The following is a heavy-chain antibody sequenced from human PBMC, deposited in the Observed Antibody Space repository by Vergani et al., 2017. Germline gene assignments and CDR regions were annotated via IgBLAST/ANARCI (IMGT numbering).Heavy chain of an antibody. Sequence: EVQLVESGGGLVQPGGSLRLSCAASGFTFSSYWMSWVRQAPGKGLEWVANIKQDGSEKYYVDSVKGRFTISRDNAKNSLYLQMNSLRAEDTAVYYCARDGKRYFVWLPLAYWGQGTLVTVSS. CDR1: GFTFSSYW. V-gene: IGHV3-7*03. J-gene: IGHJ4*02. CDR3: ARDGKRYFVWLPLAY. CDR2: IKQDGSEK. D-gene: IGHD3-9*01.